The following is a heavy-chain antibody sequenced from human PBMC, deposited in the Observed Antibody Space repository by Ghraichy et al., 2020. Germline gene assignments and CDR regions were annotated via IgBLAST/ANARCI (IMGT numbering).Heavy chain of an antibody. V-gene: IGHV3-30*18. Sequence: GGSLRLSCAASGFTFSRYGLHWVRQAPGKGLEWVAVISYDGNNKYHADSVKGRFTISRDNFKNTLYLQMNSLRGEDTAVYYCAKERDTSGYYSFRGDYYGMDVWGQGTTVTVSS. CDR1: GFTFSRYG. CDR3: AKERDTSGYYSFRGDYYGMDV. D-gene: IGHD3-22*01. J-gene: IGHJ6*02. CDR2: ISYDGNNK.